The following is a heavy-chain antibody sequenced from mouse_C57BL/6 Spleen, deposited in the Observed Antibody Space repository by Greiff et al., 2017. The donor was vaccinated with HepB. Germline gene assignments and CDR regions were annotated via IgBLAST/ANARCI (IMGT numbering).Heavy chain of an antibody. CDR1: GYSFTGYY. Sequence: VQLQQSGPELVKPGASVKISCKASGYSFTGYYMNWVKQSPEKSLEWIGEINPSTGGTTYNQKFKAKATLTVDKSSSTAYMQLKSLTSEDSAVYYCARWDYDSPFAYWGQGTLVTVSA. CDR3: ARWDYDSPFAY. V-gene: IGHV1-42*01. J-gene: IGHJ3*01. D-gene: IGHD2-4*01. CDR2: INPSTGGT.